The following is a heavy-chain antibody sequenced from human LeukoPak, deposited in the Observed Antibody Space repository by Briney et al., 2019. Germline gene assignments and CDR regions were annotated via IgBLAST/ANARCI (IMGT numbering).Heavy chain of an antibody. CDR2: MSYDGGNE. CDR3: VKDLSSGWYAYYGMDV. Sequence: GWSLRLSCAASGFTFSSFGIHWVRQSPGKGLEWVAVMSYDGGNEYYADSVKDRFTISRDNSKDTLYLQMNSLRGEDTAVYYCVKDLSSGWYAYYGMDVWGQGTTVTVSS. J-gene: IGHJ6*02. CDR1: GFTFSSFG. D-gene: IGHD6-19*01. V-gene: IGHV3-30*18.